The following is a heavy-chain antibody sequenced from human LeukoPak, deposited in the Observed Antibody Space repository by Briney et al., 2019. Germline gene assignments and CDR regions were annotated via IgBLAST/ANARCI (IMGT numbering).Heavy chain of an antibody. Sequence: PGGSLRLSCAASGFTFSDYYMSWIRQAPGKCLEWVSYISGGSSSTYYADSVKGRFTISRDNARNSVFLQMNSLRAEDTAVYYCARGHFGMDVWGQGTTVTVSS. CDR1: GFTFSDYY. CDR3: ARGHFGMDV. V-gene: IGHV3-11*06. D-gene: IGHD3-3*02. CDR2: ISGGSSST. J-gene: IGHJ6*02.